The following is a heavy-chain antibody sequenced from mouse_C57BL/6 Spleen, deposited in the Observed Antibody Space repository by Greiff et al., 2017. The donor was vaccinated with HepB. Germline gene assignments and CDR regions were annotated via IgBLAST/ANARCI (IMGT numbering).Heavy chain of an antibody. Sequence: EVQLQQSGAELVKPGASVKLSCTASGFNIKDYYMHWVKQRPEQGLEWIGRIDPEDGETKYAPKFKGKATITVDTSSNTAYLQLSSLTSEDTAVYYCARDYYGSSPRFAYWGQGTLVTISA. CDR2: IDPEDGET. D-gene: IGHD1-1*01. CDR1: GFNIKDYY. J-gene: IGHJ3*01. CDR3: ARDYYGSSPRFAY. V-gene: IGHV14-2*01.